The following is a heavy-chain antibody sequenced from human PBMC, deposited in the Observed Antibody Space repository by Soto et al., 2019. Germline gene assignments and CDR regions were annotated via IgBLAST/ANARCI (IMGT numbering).Heavy chain of an antibody. D-gene: IGHD6-6*01. CDR2: TYYSGST. V-gene: IGHV4-59*08. J-gene: IGHJ4*02. CDR1: GGSISSYY. CDR3: ARLKAARPLNYFDY. Sequence: SETLSLTCTVSGGSISSYYWSWIRQPPGKGLEWIGYTYYSGSTNYNPSLKSRVTISVDTSKNQFSLKLSSVTAADTAVYYCARLKAARPLNYFDYWGQGTLVTVSS.